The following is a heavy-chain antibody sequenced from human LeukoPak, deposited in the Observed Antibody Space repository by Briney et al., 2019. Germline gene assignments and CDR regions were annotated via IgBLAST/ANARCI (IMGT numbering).Heavy chain of an antibody. CDR3: ARELFSSSWSQLDDAFDI. Sequence: ASVEVSCKASGYTFTSYDINWVRQATGQGLEWMGWMNPNSGNTGYAQKFQGRVTMTRNTSISTAYMELSSLRSEDTAVYYCARELFSSSWSQLDDAFDIWGQGTMVTVSS. D-gene: IGHD6-13*01. CDR1: GYTFTSYD. CDR2: MNPNSGNT. V-gene: IGHV1-8*02. J-gene: IGHJ3*02.